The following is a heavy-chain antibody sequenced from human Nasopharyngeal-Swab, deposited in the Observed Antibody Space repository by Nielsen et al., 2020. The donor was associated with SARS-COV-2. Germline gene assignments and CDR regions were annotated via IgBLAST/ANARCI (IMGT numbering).Heavy chain of an antibody. CDR1: GFSFRTYW. J-gene: IGHJ4*02. D-gene: IGHD2-15*01. Sequence: GESLKISCAASGFSFRTYWMHWVRQSPGKGLLWVSRIDTDGAITNYADSVKGRFTISRDNAKNTLYLQMNSLRADDTAVYYCARDVGGRDNYWGQGALV. CDR3: ARDVGGRDNY. V-gene: IGHV3-74*01. CDR2: IDTDGAIT.